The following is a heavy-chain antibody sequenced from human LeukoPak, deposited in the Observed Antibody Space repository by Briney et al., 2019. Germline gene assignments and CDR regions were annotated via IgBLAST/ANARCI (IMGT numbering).Heavy chain of an antibody. CDR2: INPGGTET. CDR1: GFSLSTYW. D-gene: IGHD6-19*01. V-gene: IGHV3-7*01. Sequence: GGSLRLSCAASGFSLSTYWVTWVRQAPGTGLERVANINPGGTETYYVEPVKGRFTISRDNAKNLVYLQMNSLRAEDSAVYHCGRFGYVAGVDLWGQGTLVTVSS. CDR3: GRFGYVAGVDL. J-gene: IGHJ4*02.